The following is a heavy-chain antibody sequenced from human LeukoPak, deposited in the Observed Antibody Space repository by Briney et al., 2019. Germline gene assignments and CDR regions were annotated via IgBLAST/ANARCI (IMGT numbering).Heavy chain of an antibody. CDR2: ISGSGGST. CDR3: ARHVSVHYSSFDY. Sequence: GGSLRLSCAASGFTFSSYAMSWVRQAPGKGLEWVSAISGSGGSTYYADSVKGRFTISRDNSKNTLYLQMNSLRAEDTAVYYCARHVSVHYSSFDYWGRGTLVTVSS. D-gene: IGHD2-15*01. CDR1: GFTFSSYA. V-gene: IGHV3-23*01. J-gene: IGHJ4*02.